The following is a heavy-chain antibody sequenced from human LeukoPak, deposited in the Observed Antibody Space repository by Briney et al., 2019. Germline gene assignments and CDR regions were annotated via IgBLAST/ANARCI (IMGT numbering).Heavy chain of an antibody. V-gene: IGHV3-11*01. CDR3: ARAEWDLIYGY. Sequence: GGSLRLSCAASGFTFSDYYMSWIRQAPGKGLEWVSYISSSGSTIYYADSVKGRFTISRDNAKISLYLQMDSLRAEDTAVYFCARAEWDLIYGYWGQGTLVTVSS. D-gene: IGHD1-26*01. CDR1: GFTFSDYY. CDR2: ISSSGSTI. J-gene: IGHJ4*02.